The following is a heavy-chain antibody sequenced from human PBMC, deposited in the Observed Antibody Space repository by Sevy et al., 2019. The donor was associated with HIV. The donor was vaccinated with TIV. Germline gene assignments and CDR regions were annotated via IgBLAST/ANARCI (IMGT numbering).Heavy chain of an antibody. V-gene: IGHV4-38-2*01. CDR1: GYSISSGYY. CDR3: ARPNQDCSSTSCYSPGGAFDI. J-gene: IGHJ3*02. D-gene: IGHD2-2*02. Sequence: SETLSLTCAVSGYSISSGYYWGWIRQPPGKGLEWIGSIYHSGSTYYNPSLKSRVTISVDTSKSQFSLKLSSVTAADTAVYYCARPNQDCSSTSCYSPGGAFDIWGQGTMVTVSS. CDR2: IYHSGST.